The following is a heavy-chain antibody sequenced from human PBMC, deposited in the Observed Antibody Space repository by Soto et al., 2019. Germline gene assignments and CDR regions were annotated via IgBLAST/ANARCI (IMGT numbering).Heavy chain of an antibody. Sequence: HPGGSLRLSCAASGFTFDDYAMHWVRQAPGKGLEWVSGISWNSGSIGYADSVKGRFTISRDNAKNSLYLQMNSLRAEDTALYYCAKSEGYCSSTSCYAGWDNWFDPWGQGTLVTVSS. CDR1: GFTFDDYA. D-gene: IGHD2-2*01. CDR2: ISWNSGSI. J-gene: IGHJ5*02. CDR3: AKSEGYCSSTSCYAGWDNWFDP. V-gene: IGHV3-9*01.